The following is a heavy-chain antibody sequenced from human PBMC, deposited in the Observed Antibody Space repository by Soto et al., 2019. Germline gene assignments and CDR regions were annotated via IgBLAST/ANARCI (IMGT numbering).Heavy chain of an antibody. V-gene: IGHV3-7*05. CDR1: GFTFNTYW. CDR2: IKPDGSAT. J-gene: IGHJ4*01. Sequence: EVQLVESGGGLVQPGGSLRLSCAASGFTFNTYWMSWVRQAPGKGLEWVANIKPDGSATDYVDSVKGRFTISRDNANYSLFLQMNSLRAEDTAVYYCARNGRWGHGTFVTVSS. CDR3: ARNGR. D-gene: IGHD2-8*01.